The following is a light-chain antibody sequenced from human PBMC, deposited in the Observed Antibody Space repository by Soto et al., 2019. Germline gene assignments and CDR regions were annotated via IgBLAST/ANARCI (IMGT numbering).Light chain of an antibody. J-gene: IGLJ1*01. V-gene: IGLV2-23*01. CDR3: CSYAGSSTLYV. Sequence: QSALTQPASVSGSPGQSITISCTGTSSDVGSYNLVSWYQQHPGKAPKLMIYEGSKRPSGVSHRFSGSKSGNTASLTISWLQAEDEADYYCCSYAGSSTLYVFPTGTKLTVL. CDR1: SSDVGSYNL. CDR2: EGS.